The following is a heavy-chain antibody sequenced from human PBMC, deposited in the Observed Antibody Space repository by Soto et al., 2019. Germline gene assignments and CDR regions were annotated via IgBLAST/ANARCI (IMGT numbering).Heavy chain of an antibody. J-gene: IGHJ6*02. CDR3: GSGHYYYYGMDV. Sequence: SVKVSCKASGGTFSSYAISWVRQAPGQGLEWMGGIIPIFGTANYAQKFQGRVTITADKSTSTAYMELSSLRSEDTAVYYCGSGHYYYYGMDVWGQGTTVTVSS. V-gene: IGHV1-69*06. CDR2: IIPIFGTA. CDR1: GGTFSSYA.